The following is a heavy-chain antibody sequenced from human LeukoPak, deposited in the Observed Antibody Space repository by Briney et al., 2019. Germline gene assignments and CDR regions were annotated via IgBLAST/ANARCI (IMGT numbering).Heavy chain of an antibody. CDR1: GFTFSSYS. D-gene: IGHD3-10*01. CDR2: ISSSSSYI. V-gene: IGHV3-21*01. CDR3: ARYALYYHGSGSYYKSPYYFDY. J-gene: IGHJ4*02. Sequence: GGSLRLSCAASGFTFSSYSMNWVRQAPGKGLEWVSSISSSSSYIYYADSVKGRFTISRDNAKNSLYLQMNSLRAEDTAVYYCARYALYYHGSGSYYKSPYYFDYWGQGTLVTVSS.